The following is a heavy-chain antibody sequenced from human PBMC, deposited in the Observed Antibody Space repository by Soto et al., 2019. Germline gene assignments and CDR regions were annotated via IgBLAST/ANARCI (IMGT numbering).Heavy chain of an antibody. CDR3: AKAVAGTPAYYYYYGMDV. J-gene: IGHJ6*02. D-gene: IGHD6-19*01. CDR2: ISYDGSNK. CDR1: GFTFSSYG. Sequence: GGSLRLSCAASGFTFSSYGMHWVRQAPGKGLEWVAVISYDGSNKYYADSVKGRFTISRDNSKNTLYLQMNSLRAEDTAVYYCAKAVAGTPAYYYYYGMDVWGQGTTVTVSS. V-gene: IGHV3-30*18.